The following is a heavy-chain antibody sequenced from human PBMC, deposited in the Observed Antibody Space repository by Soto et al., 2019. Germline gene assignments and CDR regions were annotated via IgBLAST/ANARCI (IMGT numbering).Heavy chain of an antibody. D-gene: IGHD3-22*01. V-gene: IGHV1-18*04. CDR2: ISAYNGNT. CDR3: ARGGITMIVGVDAFDI. Sequence: ASVKVSCKASGYTFTSYGISWVRQAPGQGLEWMGWISAYNGNTNYAKKLQGRVTMTTDTSTSTAYMELRSLRSDDTAVYYCARGGITMIVGVDAFDIWGKGTMVTVSS. J-gene: IGHJ3*02. CDR1: GYTFTSYG.